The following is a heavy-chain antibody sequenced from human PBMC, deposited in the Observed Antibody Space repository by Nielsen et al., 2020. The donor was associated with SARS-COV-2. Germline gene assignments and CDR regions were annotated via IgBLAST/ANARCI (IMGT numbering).Heavy chain of an antibody. CDR2: IDPSDSYT. D-gene: IGHD4-17*01. Sequence: GESLKISCKGSGYSFTSYWISWVRQMPGKGLEWMGRIDPSDSYTNYSPSFQGHVTISADKSISTAYLQWSSLKASDTAMYYCARLPTYGDCVSNWFDPWGQGTLVTVSS. CDR3: ARLPTYGDCVSNWFDP. V-gene: IGHV5-10-1*01. CDR1: GYSFTSYW. J-gene: IGHJ5*02.